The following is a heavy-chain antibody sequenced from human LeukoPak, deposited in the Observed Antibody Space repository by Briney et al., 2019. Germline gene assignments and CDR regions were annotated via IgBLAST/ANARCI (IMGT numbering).Heavy chain of an antibody. V-gene: IGHV4-61*02. CDR3: ARDRIVAAAGTYYYYYYGMDV. Sequence: PSETLSLTCTVSGCSISSGSYYWSWNRQSSGKGLEWILRIYTSGSTNYNPSLKSRVTISVDTSKNQFSLKLSSVTAADTAVYYCARDRIVAAAGTYYYYYYGMDVWGQGTTVTVSS. CDR1: GCSISSGSYY. J-gene: IGHJ6*02. CDR2: IYTSGST. D-gene: IGHD6-13*01.